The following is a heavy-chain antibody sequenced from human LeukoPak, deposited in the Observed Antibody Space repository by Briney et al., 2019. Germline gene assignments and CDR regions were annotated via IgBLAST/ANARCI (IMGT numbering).Heavy chain of an antibody. CDR1: GFTFSSYS. CDR3: ARHIRPGSNLKVFDY. CDR2: ISSSSSYI. J-gene: IGHJ4*02. Sequence: PGGSLRLSCAASGFTFSSYSMNWVRQAPGKGLEWVSSISSSSSYISYADSVKGRFTISRDNAKNSLYLQMNSLRAEDTAVYYCARHIRPGSNLKVFDYWGQGTLVTVSS. V-gene: IGHV3-21*01. D-gene: IGHD4-4*01.